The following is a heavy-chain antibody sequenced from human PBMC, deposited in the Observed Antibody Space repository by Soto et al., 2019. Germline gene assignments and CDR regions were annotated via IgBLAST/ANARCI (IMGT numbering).Heavy chain of an antibody. D-gene: IGHD3-16*01. CDR2: ISSSGTTI. CDR1: GFTFSTYA. CDR3: AAGGSYFLDY. J-gene: IGHJ4*02. V-gene: IGHV3-48*02. Sequence: GSLRLSCAASGFTFSTYAMNWVRQAPGKGLEWVPYISSSGTTIYYADSVKGRFTISRDNAKNSLYLQMHSLRDEDTAVYYCAAGGSYFLDYWGQGSLVTVSS.